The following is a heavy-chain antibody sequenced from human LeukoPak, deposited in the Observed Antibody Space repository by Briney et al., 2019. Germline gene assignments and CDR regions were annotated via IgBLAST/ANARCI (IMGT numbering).Heavy chain of an antibody. D-gene: IGHD6-6*01. V-gene: IGHV3-13*01. CDR3: AREGAARNWFDP. CDR1: GFTFSSYD. Sequence: GGSLRLSCAASGFTFSSYDMHWVRQATGKGLEWVSGIGTAGDIYYPGSVKGRFTISRENAKNSLYLQVNSLRAGDTAVYYCAREGAARNWFDPWGQGTLVTVSS. CDR2: IGTAGDI. J-gene: IGHJ5*02.